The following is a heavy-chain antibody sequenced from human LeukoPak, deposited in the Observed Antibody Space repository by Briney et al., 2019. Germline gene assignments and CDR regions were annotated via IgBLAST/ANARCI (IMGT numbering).Heavy chain of an antibody. J-gene: IGHJ3*02. CDR1: GFTFSSYA. V-gene: IGHV3-30*04. CDR2: ISYDGSNK. Sequence: GGSLRLSCAASGFTFSSYAMHWVRQAPGKGLEWVAVISYDGSNKYYADSVKGRFTISRDNSKNTLYLQMNSLRAEDTAVYYCARVRDSGSYLDAFDIWGQGTMVTVSS. CDR3: ARVRDSGSYLDAFDI. D-gene: IGHD1-26*01.